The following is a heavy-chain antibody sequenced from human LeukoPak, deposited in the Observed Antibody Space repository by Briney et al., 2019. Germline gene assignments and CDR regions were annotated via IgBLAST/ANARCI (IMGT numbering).Heavy chain of an antibody. CDR2: IYSGGST. Sequence: GGSLRLSCAASGFTVSSYYMTWVGQAPGKGLEWVSVIYSGGSTYYADSMKGRFAISRDSSKNTLFLQMNSLRAEDTAVYYCARSYSNHLFGMDVWGQGTTVTVS. V-gene: IGHV3-66*01. D-gene: IGHD4-11*01. CDR1: GFTVSSYY. J-gene: IGHJ6*02. CDR3: ARSYSNHLFGMDV.